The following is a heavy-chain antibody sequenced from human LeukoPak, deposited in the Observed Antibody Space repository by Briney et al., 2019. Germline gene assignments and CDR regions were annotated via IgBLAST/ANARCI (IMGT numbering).Heavy chain of an antibody. D-gene: IGHD2-15*01. CDR2: INNSGST. V-gene: IGHV4-34*01. CDR1: GGSYSGYY. J-gene: IGHJ4*02. Sequence: SETLSLTCAVYGGSYSGYYWRWIRRPPGKGLEGIGEINNSGSTNYNSSLKSRVTISVDTSKNQFALKLSSVTAADTAVYYCARGGVAATRRRSDYWGQGTLVTVAS. CDR3: ARGGVAATRRRSDY.